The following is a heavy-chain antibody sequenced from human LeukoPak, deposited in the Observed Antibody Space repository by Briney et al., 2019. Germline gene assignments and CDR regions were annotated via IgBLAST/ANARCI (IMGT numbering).Heavy chain of an antibody. J-gene: IGHJ4*02. Sequence: ASVKVSCKASGYTFTAHAVHWVRQAPGQRLEWMGWINVANGDTGYSQKFQDRVTITRDTSASTSYMEMSSLISEDTAVYYCASKPRGESRPFDYWGQGTLVTVSS. D-gene: IGHD3-16*01. CDR3: ASKPRGESRPFDY. V-gene: IGHV1-3*01. CDR1: GYTFTAHA. CDR2: INVANGDT.